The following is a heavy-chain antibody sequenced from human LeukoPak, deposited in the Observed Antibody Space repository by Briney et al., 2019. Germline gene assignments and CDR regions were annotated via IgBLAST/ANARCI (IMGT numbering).Heavy chain of an antibody. V-gene: IGHV4-38-2*02. CDR1: GYSISSGYY. CDR3: ARGTIPDV. D-gene: IGHD3-9*01. Sequence: SETLSLTCTVSGYSISSGYYWGWIRQPPGKGLEWIGSIYHSGVTYYNPSLKSRVTISVDTSKNQFSLKLSSVTAADTAVYYCARGTIPDVWGKGTTVTVSS. CDR2: IYHSGVT. J-gene: IGHJ6*04.